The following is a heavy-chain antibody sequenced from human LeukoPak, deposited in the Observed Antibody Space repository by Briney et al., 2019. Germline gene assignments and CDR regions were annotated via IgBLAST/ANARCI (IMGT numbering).Heavy chain of an antibody. CDR3: ARSRIAVAGGDY. J-gene: IGHJ4*02. V-gene: IGHV3-30*02. CDR2: IRYDGSNK. D-gene: IGHD6-19*01. Sequence: GGSLRLSCAASGFTFSSYGMHWVRQAPGKGLEWVAFIRYDGSNKYYADSVKGRFTISRDNSKNTLYLQMNSLRADDTAVYYCARSRIAVAGGDYWGQGTLVTVSS. CDR1: GFTFSSYG.